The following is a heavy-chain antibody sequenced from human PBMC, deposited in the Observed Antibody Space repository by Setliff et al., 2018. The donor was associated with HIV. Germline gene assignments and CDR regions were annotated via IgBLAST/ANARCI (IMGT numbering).Heavy chain of an antibody. V-gene: IGHV4-4*02. CDR2: IYHSGNA. J-gene: IGHJ4*02. CDR1: GGSISSGNW. D-gene: IGHD2-2*01. Sequence: LSLTCAVSGGSISSGNWLNWVRQPPGKGLEWIGEIYHSGNANYNLSLKSRVTISVDKSKNHLTLKLISMTAADTAVYYCAAWGPRYTYAPFFFDSWGQGTLVTVSS. CDR3: AAWGPRYTYAPFFFDS.